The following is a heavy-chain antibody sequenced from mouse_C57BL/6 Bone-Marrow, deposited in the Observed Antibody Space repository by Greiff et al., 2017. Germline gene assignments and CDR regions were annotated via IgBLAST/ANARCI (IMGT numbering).Heavy chain of an antibody. CDR3: TRSVGLLWYVDY. CDR1: GFTFSSYA. Sequence: EVKLMESGEGLVKPGGSLKLSCAASGFTFSSYAMSWVRQTPEKRLEWVAYISSGGDYIYYAHTVKGRFTISRDNARNTLYLQMSSLNSEDTAMYYCTRSVGLLWYVDYWGQGTTLTVSS. J-gene: IGHJ2*01. V-gene: IGHV5-9-1*02. CDR2: ISSGGDYI. D-gene: IGHD1-1*02.